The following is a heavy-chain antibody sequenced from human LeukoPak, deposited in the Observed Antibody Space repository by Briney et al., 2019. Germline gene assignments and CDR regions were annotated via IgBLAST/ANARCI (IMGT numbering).Heavy chain of an antibody. CDR2: ITSEGSST. D-gene: IGHD2-15*01. CDR1: GFTFSSYW. J-gene: IGHJ4*02. CDR3: ARGSSVVALD. Sequence: QSGGSLRLSCAASGFTFSSYWMHWVRQVPGKGLVWVSRITSEGSSTSYADSVKGRFTISRDNAKSTLYLQMNSLRAEDTAVYYCARGSSVVALDWGQGTLVTVSS. V-gene: IGHV3-74*01.